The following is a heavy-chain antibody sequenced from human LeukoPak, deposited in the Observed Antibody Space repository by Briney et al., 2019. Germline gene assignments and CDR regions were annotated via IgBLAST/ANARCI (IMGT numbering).Heavy chain of an antibody. CDR2: IYPGDSDT. J-gene: IGHJ4*02. CDR1: GSSFASYW. Sequence: GASLKISCKGSGSSFASYWIGWVRQMPGKGLEWMGIIYPGDSDTRYTPSFQGQVTISADKSIRTAYLQWSSLKASDTAMYYCARRDGSSWYGDYWGQGTLVTVSS. V-gene: IGHV5-51*01. CDR3: ARRDGSSWYGDY. D-gene: IGHD6-13*01.